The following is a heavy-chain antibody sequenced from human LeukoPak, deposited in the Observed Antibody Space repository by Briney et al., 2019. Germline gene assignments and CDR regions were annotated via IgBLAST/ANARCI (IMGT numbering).Heavy chain of an antibody. J-gene: IGHJ4*02. D-gene: IGHD1-26*01. V-gene: IGHV3-74*01. CDR1: GLSFGSYW. CDR3: ARVEWELLGGFAY. CDR2: IISDGSST. Sequence: GGSLRLSCGAGGLSFGSYWMHWVRQAAEKGLGWVSRIISDGSSTIYADSVKGRFTISSDNAKNTLYLQMNSLRAEDTAVYYCARVEWELLGGFAYWGQGTLVTVSS.